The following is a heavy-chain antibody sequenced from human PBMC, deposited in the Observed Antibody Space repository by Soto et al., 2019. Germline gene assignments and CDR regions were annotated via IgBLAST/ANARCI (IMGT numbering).Heavy chain of an antibody. Sequence: EVQLVESGGGLVKPGGSLRLSCAASGFTFSSYSMNWVRQAPGKGLEWVSSISSSSSYIYYADSVKGRFTISRDNAKNSLYLQMNSLRAEDTAVYYCAREKMTPNPMVRGVIIPYPDYWGQGTLVTVSS. J-gene: IGHJ4*02. CDR1: GFTFSSYS. CDR3: AREKMTPNPMVRGVIIPYPDY. V-gene: IGHV3-21*01. D-gene: IGHD3-10*01. CDR2: ISSSSSYI.